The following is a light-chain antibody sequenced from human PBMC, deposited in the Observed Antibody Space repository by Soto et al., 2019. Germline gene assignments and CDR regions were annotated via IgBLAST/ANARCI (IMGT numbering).Light chain of an antibody. Sequence: EVVMTQYTATLSVSPGERATLSCRASQSVSSNLAWYQQKPGQAPRLLIYGASTRATGIPARFSGSGSGTEFTLTISSLQSEDFAVYYCQQYNNWPRPFGQG. CDR1: QSVSSN. CDR3: QQYNNWPRP. V-gene: IGKV3-15*01. J-gene: IGKJ1*01. CDR2: GAS.